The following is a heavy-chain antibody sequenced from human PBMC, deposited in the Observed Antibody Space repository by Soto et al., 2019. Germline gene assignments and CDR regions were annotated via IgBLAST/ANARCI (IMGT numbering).Heavy chain of an antibody. Sequence: GGSLRLSCAASGFTFSNYWMHWVRQAPGKGLVWVSRINSDGSSTSYADSVKGRFTISRDNAKNTLYLQMNSQRAEDTAVYYCVKGYYYDSTGYYRNWLDPWGQGTLVTVSS. V-gene: IGHV3-74*01. CDR1: GFTFSNYW. J-gene: IGHJ5*02. D-gene: IGHD3-22*01. CDR3: VKGYYYDSTGYYRNWLDP. CDR2: INSDGSST.